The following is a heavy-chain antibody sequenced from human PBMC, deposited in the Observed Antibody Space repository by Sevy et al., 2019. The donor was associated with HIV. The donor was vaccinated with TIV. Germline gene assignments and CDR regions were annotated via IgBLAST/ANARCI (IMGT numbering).Heavy chain of an antibody. V-gene: IGHV1-69*05. J-gene: IGHJ2*01. CDR2: IIPIFGTP. CDR3: ARSPLGTSSWYFDL. CDR1: GDTFNSYA. Sequence: VKVSCKASGDTFNSYAFNWVRRAPGQGLEWMGRIIPIFGTPDYAQKFQARVTITMDVSTSTDYMDLSSLKSEDTAVYYCARSPLGTSSWYFDLWGRGSLVTVSS.